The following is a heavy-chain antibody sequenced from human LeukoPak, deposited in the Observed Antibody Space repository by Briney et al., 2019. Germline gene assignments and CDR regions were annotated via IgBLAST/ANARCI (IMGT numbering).Heavy chain of an antibody. Sequence: GGSLRLSCAASGFTFSSYSMNWVRQAPGKGLEWVSSISSSSSYMYYADSVKGRFTISRDNAKNSLYLQMNSLRADDTAVYYCARDRISSSWNDAFDIWGQGTMVTVSS. D-gene: IGHD6-13*01. J-gene: IGHJ3*02. CDR3: ARDRISSSWNDAFDI. CDR1: GFTFSSYS. CDR2: ISSSSSYM. V-gene: IGHV3-21*01.